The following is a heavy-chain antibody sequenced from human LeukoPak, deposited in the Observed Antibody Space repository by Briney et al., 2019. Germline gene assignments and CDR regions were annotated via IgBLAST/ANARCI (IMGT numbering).Heavy chain of an antibody. D-gene: IGHD3-9*01. V-gene: IGHV1-2*02. Sequence: GASVKVSCKASGYTFTGYYIHWVRQAPGQGLEWMGWINPNSGGTNYAQKFQGRVTMTRDTSISTACMELSRLRSDDTAVYYCAGSVLRYSPGRAYDAFDIWGRGTMVTVSS. CDR2: INPNSGGT. CDR3: AGSVLRYSPGRAYDAFDI. CDR1: GYTFTGYY. J-gene: IGHJ3*02.